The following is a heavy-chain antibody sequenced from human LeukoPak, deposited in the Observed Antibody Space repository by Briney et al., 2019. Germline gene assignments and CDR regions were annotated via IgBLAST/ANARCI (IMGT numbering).Heavy chain of an antibody. CDR1: GFTFSSYA. D-gene: IGHD1-14*01. CDR2: ISYDGSNK. V-gene: IGHV3-30-3*01. J-gene: IGHJ4*02. Sequence: GRSLRLSCAASGFTFSSYAMHWVRQAPGKGLEWVAVISYDGSNKYYADSVKDRFTISRDNSKNTLYLQMNSLRAEDTAVYYCAKGTHALDCWGQGTLVTVSS. CDR3: AKGTHALDC.